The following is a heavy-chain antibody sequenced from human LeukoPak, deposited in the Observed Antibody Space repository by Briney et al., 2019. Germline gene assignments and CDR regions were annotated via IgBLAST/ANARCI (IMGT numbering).Heavy chain of an antibody. CDR3: ARGSCGGSCSFDY. J-gene: IGHJ4*02. Sequence: SETLSLTCTVSGASISSSSYYWGWIRQPPGKGLEWIGSIYYGGSTYYNPSLKSRVTISVDTSKNQFSLKVNSVTAADTAVYYCARGSCGGSCSFDYWGQGTLVTVSS. CDR1: GASISSSSYY. CDR2: IYYGGST. V-gene: IGHV4-39*07. D-gene: IGHD2-15*01.